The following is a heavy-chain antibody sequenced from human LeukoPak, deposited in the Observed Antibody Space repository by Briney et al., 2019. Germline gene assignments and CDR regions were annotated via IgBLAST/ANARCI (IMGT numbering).Heavy chain of an antibody. J-gene: IGHJ4*02. Sequence: GGSLRLSCAASGFTFSSYWMHWVRQAPGKGLVWVPRINTDGSSTSYADSVKGRFTISRDNAKNTLYLQMNSLRAEDTAVYYCASDQTPEYSSSPGPYWGQGTLVTVSS. CDR3: ASDQTPEYSSSPGPY. CDR2: INTDGSST. CDR1: GFTFSSYW. V-gene: IGHV3-74*01. D-gene: IGHD6-6*01.